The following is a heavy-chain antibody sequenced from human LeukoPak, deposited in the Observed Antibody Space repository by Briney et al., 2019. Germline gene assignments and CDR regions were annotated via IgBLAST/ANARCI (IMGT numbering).Heavy chain of an antibody. V-gene: IGHV3-48*02. CDR1: GFSFSSYS. CDR3: ARDGRPCDY. J-gene: IGHJ4*02. Sequence: PGGSLRLSCAASGFSFSSYSMSWVRQAPGKGLEWLSFISSISTTIYYADSVKGRFTVSRDNAKNSLYLQMNSLRDEDTAVYYCARDGRPCDYWSQGTQVTVSS. CDR2: ISSISTTI.